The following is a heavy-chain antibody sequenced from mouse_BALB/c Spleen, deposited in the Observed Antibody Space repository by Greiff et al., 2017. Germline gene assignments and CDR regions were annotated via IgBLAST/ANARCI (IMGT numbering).Heavy chain of an antibody. Sequence: EVKVVESGGGLVKPGGSLKLSCAASGFTFSDYYMYWVRQTPEKRLEWVATISDGGSYTYYPDSVKGRFTISRDNAKNNLYLQMSSLKSEDTAMYYCARDRGDIYYYGSSIFDYWGQGTTLTVSS. D-gene: IGHD1-1*01. J-gene: IGHJ2*01. CDR1: GFTFSDYY. CDR2: ISDGGSYT. V-gene: IGHV5-4*02. CDR3: ARDRGDIYYYGSSIFDY.